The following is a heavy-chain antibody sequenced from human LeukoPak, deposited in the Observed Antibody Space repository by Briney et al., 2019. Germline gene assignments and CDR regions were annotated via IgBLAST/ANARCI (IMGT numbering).Heavy chain of an antibody. CDR3: ARVWFEDYGMDV. CDR2: ISSSSSYT. D-gene: IGHD3-10*01. V-gene: IGHV3-11*06. Sequence: GGSLRLSCAASGFTSSDYYMSWIRQAPGKGLEWVSYISSSSSYTNYADSVKGRFTISRDNAKNSLYLQMNSLRAEDTAVYYCARVWFEDYGMDVWGKGTTVTVSS. J-gene: IGHJ6*04. CDR1: GFTSSDYY.